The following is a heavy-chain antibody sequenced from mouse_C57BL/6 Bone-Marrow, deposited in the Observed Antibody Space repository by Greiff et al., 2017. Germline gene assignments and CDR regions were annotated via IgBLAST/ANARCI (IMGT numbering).Heavy chain of an antibody. D-gene: IGHD2-1*01. J-gene: IGHJ3*01. V-gene: IGHV7-3*01. CDR2: IRNKANGYTT. CDR1: GFTFTDYY. Sequence: EVKLMESGGGLVQPGGSLSLSCAASGFTFTDYYMSWVRQPPGKALEWLGFIRNKANGYTTEYSASVKGRFTISRDNSQSILYLQMNALRAEDSATDYCARSLYYPFAYWGQGTLVTVSA. CDR3: ARSLYYPFAY.